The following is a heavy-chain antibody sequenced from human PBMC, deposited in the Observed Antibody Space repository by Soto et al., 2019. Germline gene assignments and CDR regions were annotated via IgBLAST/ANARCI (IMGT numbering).Heavy chain of an antibody. V-gene: IGHV2-70*04. Sequence: SGPTLVNPTQTLTLTCTFAGFSLSTSGMRVSWIRHPPGKSLWWLARIDVDDEKFYSTSLKTRLTISKDTSKNQVVLTMTNMDPVDTAKYYCSRMRVCSGGSCYSDYGMDVWGQGTTVTVSS. D-gene: IGHD2-15*01. CDR1: GFSLSTSGMR. CDR2: IDVDDEK. J-gene: IGHJ6*02. CDR3: SRMRVCSGGSCYSDYGMDV.